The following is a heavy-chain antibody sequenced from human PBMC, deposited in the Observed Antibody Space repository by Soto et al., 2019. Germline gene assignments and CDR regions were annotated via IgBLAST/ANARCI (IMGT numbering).Heavy chain of an antibody. CDR2: INHSGST. CDR3: EGAAAGYYYYYYGMDV. V-gene: IGHV4-34*01. Sequence: SETLSLTCAVYGGSFSGCYWSWIRQPPGKGLEWIGEINHSGSTNYNPSLKSRVTISVDTSKNQFSLKLSSVTAADTAVYYCEGAAAGYYYYYYGMDVWGQGTTVT. CDR1: GGSFSGCY. J-gene: IGHJ6*02. D-gene: IGHD6-13*01.